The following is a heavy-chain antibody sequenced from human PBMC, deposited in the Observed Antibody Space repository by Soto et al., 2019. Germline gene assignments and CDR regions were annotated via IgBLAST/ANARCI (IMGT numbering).Heavy chain of an antibody. CDR1: GGTLSDYA. V-gene: IGHV1-69*13. CDR2: VIPFVGTP. J-gene: IGHJ3*01. CDR3: ARDSPYSSPSHAFDV. D-gene: IGHD6-19*01. Sequence: SVKVSCKASGGTLSDYAISWLRQAPGQGPQWMGGVIPFVGTPTYAQMFQGRVSITVDESTNTVYLELSSLRSEDTAIYYCARDSPYSSPSHAFDVWGQGTMVTVSS.